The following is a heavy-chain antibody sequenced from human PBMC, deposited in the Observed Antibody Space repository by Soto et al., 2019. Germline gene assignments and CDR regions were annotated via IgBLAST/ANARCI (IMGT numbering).Heavy chain of an antibody. Sequence: AGGSLRLSCAASGFTFSSYEMNWVRQAPGKGLEWVSYISSSGSTIYYADSVKGRFTVSRDNAKNSLYVQMNSLRAEDTAVYYCARATRYYDSSGYLVWGQGTLVTVSS. CDR2: ISSSGSTI. J-gene: IGHJ4*02. V-gene: IGHV3-48*03. CDR1: GFTFSSYE. D-gene: IGHD3-22*01. CDR3: ARATRYYDSSGYLV.